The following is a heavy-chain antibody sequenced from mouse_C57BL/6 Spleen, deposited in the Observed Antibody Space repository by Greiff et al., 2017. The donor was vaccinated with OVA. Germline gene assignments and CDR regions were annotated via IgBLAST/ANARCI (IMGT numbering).Heavy chain of an antibody. CDR2: IRSKSNNYAT. CDR3: VRGTITTVVATEYFDV. V-gene: IGHV10-1*01. CDR1: GFSFNTYA. Sequence: EAGGGLVQPKGSLKLSCAASGFSFNTYAMNWVRQAPGKGLEWVARIRSKSNNYATYYADSVKDRFTISRDDSESMLYLQMNNLKTEDTAMYYCVRGTITTVVATEYFDVWGTGTTVTVSS. J-gene: IGHJ1*03. D-gene: IGHD1-1*01.